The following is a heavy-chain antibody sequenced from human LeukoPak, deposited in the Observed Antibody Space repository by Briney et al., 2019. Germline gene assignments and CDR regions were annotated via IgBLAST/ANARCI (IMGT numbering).Heavy chain of an antibody. Sequence: ASVKVSCKASGYTFTSSVINWVRQAPGQGLEWMGWISAYNGNTNSAQKLQGRVTMTTDTSTSTAYMELRSLRSDDTAVYYCARDWRYYDSSGYADWGQGTLVTVSS. CDR1: GYTFTSSV. CDR3: ARDWRYYDSSGYAD. CDR2: ISAYNGNT. D-gene: IGHD3-22*01. J-gene: IGHJ4*02. V-gene: IGHV1-18*01.